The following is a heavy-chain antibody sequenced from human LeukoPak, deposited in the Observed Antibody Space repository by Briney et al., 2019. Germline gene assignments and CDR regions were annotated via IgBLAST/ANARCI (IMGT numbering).Heavy chain of an antibody. Sequence: GGSLRLSCAASGFTFSDHYMDWVRQAPGTGLEWIGRNRNKANGYTTEYAPSVKGRFTISRDDSKNSLFLQMNSLKTEDTAVYYCVRVRGSGWSQSYFDSWGQGTLVTASS. CDR3: VRVRGSGWSQSYFDS. D-gene: IGHD6-19*01. CDR1: GFTFSDHY. V-gene: IGHV3-72*01. J-gene: IGHJ4*02. CDR2: NRNKANGYTT.